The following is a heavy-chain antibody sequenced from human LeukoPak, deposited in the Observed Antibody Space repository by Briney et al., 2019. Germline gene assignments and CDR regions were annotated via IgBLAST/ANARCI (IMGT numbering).Heavy chain of an antibody. CDR2: ISKDGSDK. V-gene: IGHV3-30-3*01. CDR1: GFTFSDYA. CDR3: ARDYWWNYDY. J-gene: IGHJ4*02. D-gene: IGHD1-7*01. Sequence: GGSLRLSCAASGFTFSDYAMHWVRQAPGKGLEWVAVISKDGSDKYYSGSVRGRFTISRDNSKNTIYLQMDSLRTEDTAIYYCARDYWWNYDYWGQGTLVTVSS.